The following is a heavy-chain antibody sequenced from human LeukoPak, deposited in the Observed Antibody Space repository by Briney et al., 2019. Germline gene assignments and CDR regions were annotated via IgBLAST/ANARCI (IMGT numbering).Heavy chain of an antibody. J-gene: IGHJ4*02. V-gene: IGHV3-30*02. D-gene: IGHD6-6*01. CDR1: GFTFSSYG. CDR2: IRNDGSNK. CDR3: AKADSSSYHGPH. Sequence: GGTLSLSCAAYGFTFSSYGRHWVRQAPGKGLEGVAFIRNDGSNKYYADSVKGRFTISRDNSKNTLYLQMNSLRAEDTAVYYCAKADSSSYHGPHWGQGTLVTVSS.